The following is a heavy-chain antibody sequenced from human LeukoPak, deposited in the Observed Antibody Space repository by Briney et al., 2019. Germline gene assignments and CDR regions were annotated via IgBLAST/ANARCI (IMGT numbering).Heavy chain of an antibody. CDR3: ARRRLFPRPGWFDP. Sequence: PSETLSLTCTVSGYSISSGYYWGWIRQPPGKGLEWIGSIYHSGSTYYNPSLKSRVTISVDTSKDQFSLKLSSVTAADTAVYYCARRRLFPRPGWFDPWGQGTLVTVSS. CDR2: IYHSGST. CDR1: GYSISSGYY. V-gene: IGHV4-38-2*02. D-gene: IGHD3-10*02. J-gene: IGHJ5*02.